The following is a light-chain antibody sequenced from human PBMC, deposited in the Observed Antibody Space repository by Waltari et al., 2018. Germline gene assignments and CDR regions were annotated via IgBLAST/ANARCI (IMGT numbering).Light chain of an antibody. CDR3: QQRSNWPPIFT. J-gene: IGKJ3*01. CDR2: DAS. Sequence: EIVLPQSPATLSLSPGERATLPCRASQSVSSYLAWYQQKPGQAPRLLIYDASNRATGIPARFSGSGSGTDFTLTISSLEPEDFAVYYCQQRSNWPPIFTFGPGTKVDIK. CDR1: QSVSSY. V-gene: IGKV3-11*01.